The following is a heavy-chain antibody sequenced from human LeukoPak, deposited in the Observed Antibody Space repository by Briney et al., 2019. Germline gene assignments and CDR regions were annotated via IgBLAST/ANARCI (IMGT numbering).Heavy chain of an antibody. CDR3: ARGSPSYDSWSGYGRDYGY. D-gene: IGHD3-3*01. CDR1: GGSISSGSYY. CDR2: IYTSGST. V-gene: IGHV4-61*02. Sequence: SETLSLTCTVSGGSISSGSYYWSWIRQPAGKGLEWIGRIYTSGSTNYNPSLKSRVTISVDTSKNQFSLKLSSVTAADTAVFYCARGSPSYDSWSGYGRDYGYWGQGTLVTASS. J-gene: IGHJ4*02.